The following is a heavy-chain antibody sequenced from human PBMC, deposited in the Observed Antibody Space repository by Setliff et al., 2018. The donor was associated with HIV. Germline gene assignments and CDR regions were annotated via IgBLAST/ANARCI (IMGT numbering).Heavy chain of an antibody. CDR3: AKPLTQWGVSPYHYAFGV. Sequence: PGGSLRLSCAVAGFSFSNYAMTWVRQAPGKGLAWVSAIAGTSASTYYADSVKGRFTISRDSSKSMLYLQMNSLRVEDTAIYYCAKPLTQWGVSPYHYAFGVWGQGTTVTVSS. J-gene: IGHJ6*02. CDR2: IAGTSAST. CDR1: GFSFSNYA. D-gene: IGHD1-26*01. V-gene: IGHV3-23*01.